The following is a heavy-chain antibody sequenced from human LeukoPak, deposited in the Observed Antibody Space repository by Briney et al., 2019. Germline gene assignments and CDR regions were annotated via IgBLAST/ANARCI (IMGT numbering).Heavy chain of an antibody. CDR2: FDPEDGEP. CDR3: ARKAQAAASPVDY. J-gene: IGHJ4*02. CDR1: GYTLTELS. Sequence: ASVKVSCKVSGYTLTELSMHWVRQAPGKGLEWMGGFDPEDGEPLYAQKFQGRVTMTEDTSTDTASMELSSLRSEDTAVHYCARKAQAAASPVDYCGQGTLGTVSS. D-gene: IGHD6-13*01. V-gene: IGHV1-24*01.